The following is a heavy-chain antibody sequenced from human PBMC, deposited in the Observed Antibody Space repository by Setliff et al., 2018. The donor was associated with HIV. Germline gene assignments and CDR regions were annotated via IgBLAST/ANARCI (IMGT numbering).Heavy chain of an antibody. Sequence: SETLSLTCTVSGGAFNTSSSYWGWIRQPPGKGLEYIGGIFYSGSAYYNPSLKSRLTISVDTSKSQFSLRLTSVTAADTAIYYCARQVSIPGVAITPVDYWGQGALVTVPS. CDR3: ARQVSIPGVAITPVDY. D-gene: IGHD5-12*01. CDR2: IFYSGSA. CDR1: GGAFNTSSSY. V-gene: IGHV4-39*01. J-gene: IGHJ4*02.